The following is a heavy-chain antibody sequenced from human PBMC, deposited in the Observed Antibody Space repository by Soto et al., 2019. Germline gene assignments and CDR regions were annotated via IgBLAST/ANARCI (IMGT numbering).Heavy chain of an antibody. CDR3: ARDRGPSIVVVVVYYYGMDV. D-gene: IGHD2-15*01. CDR1: GFTFSSYA. Sequence: QVQLVESGGGVVQPGRSLRLSCAASGFTFSSYAMHWVRQAPGKGLEWVAVISYDGSNKYYADSVKGRFTISRDNSKNTLDLQMNSLRAEDTAVYYCARDRGPSIVVVVVYYYGMDVWGQGTTVTVSS. V-gene: IGHV3-30-3*01. CDR2: ISYDGSNK. J-gene: IGHJ6*02.